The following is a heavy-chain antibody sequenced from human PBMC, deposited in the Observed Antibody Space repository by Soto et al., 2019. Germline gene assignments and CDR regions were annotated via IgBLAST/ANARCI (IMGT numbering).Heavy chain of an antibody. J-gene: IGHJ4*02. D-gene: IGHD5-12*01. Sequence: GASVKVSCKASGVTFNRQDMRWVRQAPGQGLEWMGGIIPMFGTPHYVEKFQDRVTITADDSTGTAYLELSNLTSEDTAVYYCAPSEGRDGYSFDYWGPGTLVTVSS. V-gene: IGHV1-69*13. CDR2: IIPMFGTP. CDR3: APSEGRDGYSFDY. CDR1: GVTFNRQD.